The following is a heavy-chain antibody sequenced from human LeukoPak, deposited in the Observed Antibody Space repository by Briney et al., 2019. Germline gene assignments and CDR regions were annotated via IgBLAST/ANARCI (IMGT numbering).Heavy chain of an antibody. Sequence: GGSLRLSCVTSGFFFNSYWMTWVRQGPGKGLEWVANIKPGGNEKYYVDSVKGRFTISRDNVKNSLYLQMNSLRAEDTAIYYCATFRFLGTWGQGTMVTVSP. D-gene: IGHD3-3*01. CDR3: ATFRFLGT. J-gene: IGHJ3*01. CDR1: GFFFNSYW. CDR2: IKPGGNEK. V-gene: IGHV3-7*03.